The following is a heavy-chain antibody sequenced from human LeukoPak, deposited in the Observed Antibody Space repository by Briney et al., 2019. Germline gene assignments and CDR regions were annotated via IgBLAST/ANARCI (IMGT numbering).Heavy chain of an antibody. J-gene: IGHJ3*02. D-gene: IGHD4-23*01. CDR1: GSAFSSYL. V-gene: IGHV1-46*01. Sequence: GASVKVSCKASGSAFSSYLIHWVRQAPGHGLEWMGIISPSGGTTSYAQEFQGRLTMTRDTSTSTVYMELSSLRSEDTAVYYCGRVTLYAFDIWGQGTMVTVSS. CDR2: ISPSGGTT. CDR3: GRVTLYAFDI.